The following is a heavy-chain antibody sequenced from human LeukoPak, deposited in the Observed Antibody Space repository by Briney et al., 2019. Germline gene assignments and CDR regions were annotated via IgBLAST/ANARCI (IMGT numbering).Heavy chain of an antibody. Sequence: GASVKVSCKASGYTFTSYGISWVRQAPGQGLEWMGWISAYNGNTNYAQKLQGRVTMTTDTSTSTAYMELRSLRSDDTAVYYCARSGYCSGGSCSTTRYYYYYYGMDVWGQGTTVTVSS. D-gene: IGHD2-15*01. V-gene: IGHV1-18*01. CDR3: ARSGYCSGGSCSTTRYYYYYYGMDV. CDR1: GYTFTSYG. CDR2: ISAYNGNT. J-gene: IGHJ6*02.